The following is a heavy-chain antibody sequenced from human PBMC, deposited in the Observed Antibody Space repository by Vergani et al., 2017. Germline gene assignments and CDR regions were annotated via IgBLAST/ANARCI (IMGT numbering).Heavy chain of an antibody. J-gene: IGHJ3*02. Sequence: QITLKESGPTLVKPTQTLTLTCAFSGFSLSSGGVGVGWIRQPPGKALEWLAIIYWDDDKRYSPSLKSRLTITKDTSKNQVVLTMTNMDPVDTATYYCAHRGAYSSDGGGTFDIWGQGTMVTVSS. CDR1: GFSLSSGGVG. CDR3: AHRGAYSSDGGGTFDI. CDR2: IYWDDDK. D-gene: IGHD6-19*01. V-gene: IGHV2-5*02.